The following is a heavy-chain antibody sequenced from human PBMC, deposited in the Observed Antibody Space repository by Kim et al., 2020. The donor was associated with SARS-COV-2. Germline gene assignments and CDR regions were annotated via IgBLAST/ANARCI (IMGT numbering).Heavy chain of an antibody. V-gene: IGHV3-30*18. CDR1: GFTFSSYG. D-gene: IGHD7-27*01. J-gene: IGHJ6*03. CDR2: ISYDGSNK. CDR3: AKASWGPDMDV. Sequence: GGSLRLSCAASGFTFSSYGMHWVRQAPGKGLEWVAVISYDGSNKYYADSVKGRFTISRDNSKNTLYLQMNSLRAEDTAVYYCAKASWGPDMDVWGKRTTV.